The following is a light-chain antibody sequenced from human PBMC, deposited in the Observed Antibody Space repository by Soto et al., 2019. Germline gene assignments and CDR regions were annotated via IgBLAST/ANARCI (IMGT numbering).Light chain of an antibody. Sequence: QSALTQPPSASGSPGQSVTISCTGTSSDVGGYNYVSWYQQHPGKAPKLIIYEVNNWPSGVPDRFSGSKSGNTASLTVSGLQAEDEADYYCNSYAGSSHVVFGGGTKLTVL. CDR2: EVN. V-gene: IGLV2-8*01. CDR3: NSYAGSSHVV. CDR1: SSDVGGYNY. J-gene: IGLJ2*01.